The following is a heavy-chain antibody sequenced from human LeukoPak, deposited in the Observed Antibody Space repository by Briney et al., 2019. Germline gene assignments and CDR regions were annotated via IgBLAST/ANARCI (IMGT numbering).Heavy chain of an antibody. J-gene: IGHJ4*02. CDR1: GFNFNNCA. CDR3: ARGPGYYYGDY. Sequence: GGSLRLSCAASGFNFNNCAMHWVRQAPGKGLEWVAVISYDGNSKYYADSVKGRFTISRDNSKNTLYLQMNSLGPEDTAMYYCARGPGYYYGDYWGQGTLVTVSS. D-gene: IGHD3-22*01. CDR2: ISYDGNSK. V-gene: IGHV3-30-3*01.